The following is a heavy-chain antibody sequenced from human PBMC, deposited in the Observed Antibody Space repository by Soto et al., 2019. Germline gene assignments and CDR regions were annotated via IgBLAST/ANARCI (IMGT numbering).Heavy chain of an antibody. Sequence: EVQLLESGGGLVQPGGSLRLSCAASGFSFSTCAVSWVRQAPGKGLEWVSSISASGDTTHYAESVRGRFTISRDNPRNTLHLQMSSLTAQDTAKSPCTAQATGYFVPFDFWCQGTLVTVSS. J-gene: IGHJ4*02. D-gene: IGHD3-22*01. CDR2: ISASGDTT. V-gene: IGHV3-23*01. CDR3: TAQATGYFVPFDF. CDR1: GFSFSTCA.